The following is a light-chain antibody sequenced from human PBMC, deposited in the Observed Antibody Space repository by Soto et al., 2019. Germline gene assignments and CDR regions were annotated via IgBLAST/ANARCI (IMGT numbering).Light chain of an antibody. CDR2: GAS. CDR3: QQYNNWWT. V-gene: IGKV3-15*01. Sequence: EIVMTQSPATLSVSPGERATLPCRASQSVNSNLAWYQQKPGQAPRLLISGASTRATGIPARFSGSGSETEFTLTISSLQSEDFAVYYCQQYNNWWTFGQGTKVE. CDR1: QSVNSN. J-gene: IGKJ1*01.